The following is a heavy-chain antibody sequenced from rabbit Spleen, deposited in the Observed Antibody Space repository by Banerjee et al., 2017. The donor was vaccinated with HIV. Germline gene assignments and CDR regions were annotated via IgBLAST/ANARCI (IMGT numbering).Heavy chain of an antibody. CDR3: ARDVGGDWRFNL. Sequence: QSLEESGGDLVKPGASLTLTCTASGVSFSGSYWICWVRQAPGKGLEWIGDIYPVFGITNYANWVKGRFTISSDNAQNTVDLQMNSLTPADTATYFCARDVGGDWRFNLWGPGTLVTVS. D-gene: IGHD2-1*01. CDR1: GVSFSGSYW. J-gene: IGHJ4*01. CDR2: IYPVFGIT. V-gene: IGHV1S40*01.